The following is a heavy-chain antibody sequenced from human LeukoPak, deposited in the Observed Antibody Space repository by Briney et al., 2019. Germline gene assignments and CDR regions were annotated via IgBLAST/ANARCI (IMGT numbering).Heavy chain of an antibody. CDR1: GGSISSYY. CDR2: IYYSGST. CDR3: ARVTDWNDLDY. D-gene: IGHD1-1*01. V-gene: IGHV4-59*01. Sequence: LETLSLTCTVSGGSISSYYWSWIRQPPGKGLEWIGYIYYSGSTNYNPSLKSRVTISIDTSKNQLSLQLTSVTAADTAVYYCARVTDWNDLDYWGQGTLVTVSS. J-gene: IGHJ4*02.